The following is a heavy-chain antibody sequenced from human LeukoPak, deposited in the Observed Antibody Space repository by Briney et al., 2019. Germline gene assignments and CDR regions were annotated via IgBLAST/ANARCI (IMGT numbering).Heavy chain of an antibody. V-gene: IGHV3-48*01. J-gene: IGHJ6*03. CDR2: ISSSSSTI. D-gene: IGHD1-1*01. CDR3: AKSPVQLERGGVVWYYYYYMDV. Sequence: GGSLRLSCAASGFTFSSYSMNWVRQAPGKGLEWVSYISSSSSTIYYADSVKGRFTISRDNAKNSLYLQMNSLRAEDTAVYYCAKSPVQLERGGVVWYYYYYMDVWGKGTTVTVSS. CDR1: GFTFSSYS.